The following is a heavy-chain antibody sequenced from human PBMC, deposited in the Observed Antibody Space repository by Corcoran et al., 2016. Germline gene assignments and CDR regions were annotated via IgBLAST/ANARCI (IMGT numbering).Heavy chain of an antibody. CDR2: IIPIFGTA. J-gene: IGHJ6*02. Sequence: QVQLVQSGAEVKKPGSSVKVSCKASGGTFSSYAISWVRQAPGQGLEWMGGIIPIFGTANYAQKFQGRVTITADKSTSTAYMELSSLRSEDTAGYYCAGIGIFGLVIPPRAYYGMDVWGQGTTVTVSS. D-gene: IGHD3-3*01. CDR1: GGTFSSYA. CDR3: AGIGIFGLVIPPRAYYGMDV. V-gene: IGHV1-69*06.